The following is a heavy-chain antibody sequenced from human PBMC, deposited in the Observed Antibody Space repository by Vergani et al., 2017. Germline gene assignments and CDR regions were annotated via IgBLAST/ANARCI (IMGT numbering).Heavy chain of an antibody. V-gene: IGHV4-39*01. CDR3: ARTFLGATIGFGFDY. CDR1: GGSISSSSYY. Sequence: QLQLQESGPGLVKPSETLSLTCTVSGGSISSSSYYWGWIRQPPGKGLEWIGSIYYSGSTYYNPSLKSRVTISVDTSKNQFSLKLSSVTAADTAVYYCARTFLGATIGFGFDYWGQGTLVTVSS. J-gene: IGHJ4*02. D-gene: IGHD1-26*01. CDR2: IYYSGST.